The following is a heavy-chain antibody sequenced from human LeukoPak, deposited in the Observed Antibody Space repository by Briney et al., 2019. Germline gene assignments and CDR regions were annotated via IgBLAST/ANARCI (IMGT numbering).Heavy chain of an antibody. CDR3: ARHRVTMIRGVSNHYYYYYMDV. Sequence: PSETLSLTCTVSGGSISSYYWSWIRQPAGKGLEWIGRIYTSGSTNYNPSLKSRVTISVDTSKNQFSLKLSSVTAADTAVYYCARHRVTMIRGVSNHYYYYYMDVWGKGTTVTISS. V-gene: IGHV4-4*07. CDR1: GGSISSYY. D-gene: IGHD3-10*01. CDR2: IYTSGST. J-gene: IGHJ6*03.